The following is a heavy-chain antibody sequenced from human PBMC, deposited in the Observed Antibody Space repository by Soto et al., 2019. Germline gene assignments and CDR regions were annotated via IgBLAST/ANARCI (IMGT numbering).Heavy chain of an antibody. CDR1: VASITSSSYF. CDR3: ARGIGYYFDS. J-gene: IGHJ4*02. D-gene: IGHD5-12*01. CDR2: IHYLGST. Sequence: SETLSLTCTVSVASITSSSYFWGWIRQPPGKGLEWIGNIHYLGSTYYNASLKSRVTISVDTSKNQFTLRLSSVTAADSAVYSCARGIGYYFDSWGQGTLVTVSS. V-gene: IGHV4-39*01.